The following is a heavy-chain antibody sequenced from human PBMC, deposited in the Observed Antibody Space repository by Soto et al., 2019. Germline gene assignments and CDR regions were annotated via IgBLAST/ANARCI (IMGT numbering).Heavy chain of an antibody. Sequence: EVQLVESGGGLVQPGGSLRLSCAASGFTFSSYWMSWVRQAPGKGLEWVANIKQDGGEKYYVDSVKGRFTISRDNAKNSLDLQMNSLGAEDTAVYYGASSYCSSTSCYVGGNFDYWGQGTLVTVSS. CDR2: IKQDGGEK. CDR3: ASSYCSSTSCYVGGNFDY. D-gene: IGHD2-2*01. J-gene: IGHJ4*02. V-gene: IGHV3-7*01. CDR1: GFTFSSYW.